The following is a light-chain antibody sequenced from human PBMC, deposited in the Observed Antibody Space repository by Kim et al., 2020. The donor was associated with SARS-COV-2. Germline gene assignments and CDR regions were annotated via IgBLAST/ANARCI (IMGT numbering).Light chain of an antibody. V-gene: IGKV3-20*01. CDR3: QQYLKSPLT. Sequence: PGERATLSCRASQSVGSRYLAWFQQKPGQPPRLLMYDTSKRATSVPDRFSGSGSGTDFTLTVSRLEAEDYAVYYCQQYLKSPLTFGGGTKVDIK. J-gene: IGKJ4*01. CDR1: QSVGSRY. CDR2: DTS.